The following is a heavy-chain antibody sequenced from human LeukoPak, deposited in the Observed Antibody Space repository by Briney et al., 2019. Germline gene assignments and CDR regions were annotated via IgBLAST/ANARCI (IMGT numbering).Heavy chain of an antibody. Sequence: ASVKVCCKDSGGTFTSYAISWVRQAPGQGLEWMGGIIPIFGTANYAQKFQGRVTITADESTSTAYMELSSLRSEDTAVYYCARERDFDYWGQGTLVTVSS. V-gene: IGHV1-69*13. CDR3: ARERDFDY. CDR2: IIPIFGTA. J-gene: IGHJ4*02. CDR1: GGTFTSYA.